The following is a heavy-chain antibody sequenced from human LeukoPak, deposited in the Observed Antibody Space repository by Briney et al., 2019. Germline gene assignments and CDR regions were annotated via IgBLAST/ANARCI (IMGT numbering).Heavy chain of an antibody. J-gene: IGHJ5*02. CDR1: GYTLTELS. D-gene: IGHD3-9*01. CDR3: ARNWFNSIPLQNWFDP. V-gene: IGHV1-24*01. Sequence: ASVKVSCKVSGYTLTELSMHWVRQAPGKGLEWMGGFDPEDGETIYAQKFQGRVTMTTDTSTSTAYMELRSLRFDDTAVYYCARNWFNSIPLQNWFDPWGQGTLVTVSS. CDR2: FDPEDGET.